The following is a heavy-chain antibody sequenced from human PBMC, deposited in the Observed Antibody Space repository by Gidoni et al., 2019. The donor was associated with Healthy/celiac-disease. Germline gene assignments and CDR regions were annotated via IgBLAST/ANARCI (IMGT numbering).Heavy chain of an antibody. CDR2: ISGSGGST. CDR3: AKGACSGGSCYSPGGWFDP. V-gene: IGHV3-23*01. Sequence: EVQLLESGGGLVQPGGSLRLSCAASGFTFRSYALSWVRQAPGKGLEWVSAISGSGGSTYYADSVKGRFTISRDNSKNTLYLQMNSLRAEDTAVYYCAKGACSGGSCYSPGGWFDPWGQGTLVTVSS. CDR1: GFTFRSYA. J-gene: IGHJ5*02. D-gene: IGHD2-15*01.